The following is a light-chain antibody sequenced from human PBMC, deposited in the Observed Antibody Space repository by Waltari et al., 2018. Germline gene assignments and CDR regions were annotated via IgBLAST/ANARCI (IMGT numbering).Light chain of an antibody. Sequence: NFMLTQPHSVSESLGKTVTISCTGSGANIANNYVQWYQQRPGSAPTTVIYEDNRRPSGVPDRCPGSIDSSSSSASLTISGLKTEDEADYYCQSYDHNNVLFGGGTKLTVL. V-gene: IGLV6-57*02. CDR3: QSYDHNNVL. CDR1: GANIANNY. CDR2: EDN. J-gene: IGLJ2*01.